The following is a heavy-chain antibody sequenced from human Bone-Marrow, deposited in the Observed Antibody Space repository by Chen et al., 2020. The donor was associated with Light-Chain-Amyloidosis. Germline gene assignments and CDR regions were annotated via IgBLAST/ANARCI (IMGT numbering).Heavy chain of an antibody. CDR1: GYSIRSGYY. CDR2: IYHSGST. CDR3: AREGTAMGRGQFLNFFYYMDV. J-gene: IGHJ6*03. D-gene: IGHD5-18*01. Sequence: QVQLQESGPGLVKPSETLSPTCAVSGYSIRSGYYWGWIRQPPGKGLEWIGCIYHSGSTYYNPSLKSRVTISVDTSKNQFSLKLSSVTAADTAVYYCAREGTAMGRGQFLNFFYYMDVWGKGTTVTVSS. V-gene: IGHV4-38-2*02.